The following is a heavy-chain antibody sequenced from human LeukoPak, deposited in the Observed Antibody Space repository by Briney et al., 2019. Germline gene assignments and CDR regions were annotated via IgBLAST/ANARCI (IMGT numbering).Heavy chain of an antibody. V-gene: IGHV4-30-2*01. CDR3: ARGFSWFDP. CDR1: GGSISSGGYS. Sequence: SGTLSLTCAVSGGSISSGGYSWSWIRQPPGKGLEWIGYIYHSGSTYYNPSLKSRVIISVDRSKNQFSLKLSSVTAADTAVYYCARGFSWFDPWGQGTLVTVSS. CDR2: IYHSGST. J-gene: IGHJ5*02.